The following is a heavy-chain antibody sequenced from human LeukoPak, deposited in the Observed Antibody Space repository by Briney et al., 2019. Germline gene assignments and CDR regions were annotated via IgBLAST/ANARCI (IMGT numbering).Heavy chain of an antibody. CDR2: IGTGDDT. Sequence: GGSLRLSCAASGFTFSTYDMHWVRQVTGKGLEWVSAIGTGDDTYYLGSVKGRFTNSRENAKNVLYLQMSSLRAEDTAVYYCAREIRETVVTRHYYYGIDVWGQGTTVTVSS. V-gene: IGHV3-13*01. J-gene: IGHJ6*02. CDR1: GFTFSTYD. CDR3: AREIRETVVTRHYYYGIDV. D-gene: IGHD2-15*01.